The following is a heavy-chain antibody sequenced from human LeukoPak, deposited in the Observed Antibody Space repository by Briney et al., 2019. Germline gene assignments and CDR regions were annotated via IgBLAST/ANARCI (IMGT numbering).Heavy chain of an antibody. CDR1: GFTFSSYW. CDR2: IESDGSSI. Sequence: GGSLRLSCAASGFTFSSYWMHWVRQAPGKGLVWVSRIESDGSSISYADSVKGRFTISRDNAKNTLDLQMNSLRAEDTAVYYCARDPSSTSGYFDYWGQGTLVIVSS. J-gene: IGHJ4*02. D-gene: IGHD2-2*01. V-gene: IGHV3-74*01. CDR3: ARDPSSTSGYFDY.